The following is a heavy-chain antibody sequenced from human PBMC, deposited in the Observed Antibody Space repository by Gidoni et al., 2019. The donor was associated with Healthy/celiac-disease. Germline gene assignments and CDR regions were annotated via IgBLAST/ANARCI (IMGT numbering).Heavy chain of an antibody. CDR2: IYYSGST. Sequence: QVQLQESGSGLVKPSQTLSPTRTVSGGSISSGGYYWSWIRQHPGKGLEWIGYIYYSGSTYYNPSLKSRVTISVDTSKNQFSLKLSSVTAADTAVYYCARRSGIGWFDPWGQGTLVTVSS. CDR1: GGSISSGGYY. CDR3: ARRSGIGWFDP. J-gene: IGHJ5*02. D-gene: IGHD1-26*01. V-gene: IGHV4-31*03.